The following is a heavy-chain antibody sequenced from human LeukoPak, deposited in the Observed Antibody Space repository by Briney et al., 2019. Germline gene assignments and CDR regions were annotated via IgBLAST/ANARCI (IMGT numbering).Heavy chain of an antibody. CDR1: GVIFSNFG. V-gene: IGHV3-23*01. Sequence: GGCLRLSCTASGVIFSNFGLSWVRQPPGTGLEWVSAIGMGDDTYYADTVKGRFTVPRDNSKNTLFLQMNSLSAEDTAIYYCAKGFYGSGSSYFDAWGQGTLVSVSS. CDR2: IGMGDDT. CDR3: AKGFYGSGSSYFDA. J-gene: IGHJ4*02. D-gene: IGHD3-10*01.